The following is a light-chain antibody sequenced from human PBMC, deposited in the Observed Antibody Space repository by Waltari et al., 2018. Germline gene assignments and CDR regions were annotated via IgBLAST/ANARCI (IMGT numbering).Light chain of an antibody. CDR1: SSNIGSSF. V-gene: IGLV1-47*01. Sequence: QSVLTQPPSASGTPGQRVTISCSGSSSNIGSSFVCWYQHLPGTAPKLLIYRNDHRPAGVPDRVFGSRSGTSASLAISGLRSEDEADYYWAAWDDSLTVRFGGGTKLTVL. CDR3: AAWDDSLTVR. J-gene: IGLJ3*02. CDR2: RND.